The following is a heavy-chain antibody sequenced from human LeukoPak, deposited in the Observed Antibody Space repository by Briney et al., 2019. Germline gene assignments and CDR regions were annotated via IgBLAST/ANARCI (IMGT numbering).Heavy chain of an antibody. CDR3: AREYYGVIFSQYLDV. J-gene: IGHJ6*04. Sequence: GGSLRLSCAASGLTFSNYAMSWVRQAPGKGLEWVSGMSGSGDSTYYADSVRGRFTISRDNANNSLYLQLSSLRVEDTAVYYCAREYYGVIFSQYLDVWGKGTTVTASS. CDR1: GLTFSNYA. V-gene: IGHV3-23*01. CDR2: MSGSGDST. D-gene: IGHD3-9*01.